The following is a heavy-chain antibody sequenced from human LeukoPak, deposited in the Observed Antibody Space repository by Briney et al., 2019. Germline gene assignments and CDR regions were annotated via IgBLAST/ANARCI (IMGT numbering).Heavy chain of an antibody. Sequence: GGSLRLSCAASGFTFSTFWMHWVRQAPGKGLVWVSGINSDGSITTYADSVKGRFTISRDNAENTLYLQMNSLRAEDTAVYYCASLSLGHYWGQGTLVTVSS. CDR1: GFTFSTFW. CDR2: INSDGSIT. CDR3: ASLSLGHY. V-gene: IGHV3-74*03. D-gene: IGHD6-6*01. J-gene: IGHJ4*02.